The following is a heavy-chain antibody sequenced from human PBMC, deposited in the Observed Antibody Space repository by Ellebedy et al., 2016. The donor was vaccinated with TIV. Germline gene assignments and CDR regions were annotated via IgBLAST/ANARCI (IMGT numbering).Heavy chain of an antibody. V-gene: IGHV3-7*01. CDR1: RFSFSSYW. J-gene: IGHJ3*02. CDR3: ATDGSYGDYLSPTHAFVI. Sequence: PGGSLRLSCASSRFSFSSYWMSLVLQAPGKGMAWVAHINQDGSEKHYVDSVKGRFTISRDTAKNSLYLQMNSLRVEDTAVYYCATDGSYGDYLSPTHAFVIWGQGTMVTVSS. D-gene: IGHD4-17*01. CDR2: INQDGSEK.